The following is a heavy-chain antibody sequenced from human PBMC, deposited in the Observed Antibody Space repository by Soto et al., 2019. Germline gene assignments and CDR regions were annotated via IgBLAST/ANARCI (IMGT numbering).Heavy chain of an antibody. CDR3: ARLGGAFDI. CDR1: GGSISSSSYY. V-gene: IGHV4-39*01. J-gene: IGHJ3*02. CDR2: VFYSGNT. Sequence: SETLSLTCTVSGGSISSSSYYWGWIRQPPGKGLAWVGNVFYSGNTYYNPSLKTRVSISVDTSKNQFSLQLSSVTAADTAVYYCARLGGAFDIWGQGTMVTVSS.